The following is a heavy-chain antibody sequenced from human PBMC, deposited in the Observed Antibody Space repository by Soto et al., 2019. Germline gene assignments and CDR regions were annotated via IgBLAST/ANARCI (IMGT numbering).Heavy chain of an antibody. V-gene: IGHV3-7*03. CDR2: IKQDGSEK. CDR3: ARGSSDYGGNSGGMDV. D-gene: IGHD4-17*01. Sequence: EVQLVESGGGVVQPGGSLRLSCAASGFTFSSYWMSWVRHAPGKGLEWVANIKQDGSEKYYVDSVKGRFTISRDNAKNSLYLQMNSLRAEDTAVYYCARGSSDYGGNSGGMDVWGQGTTVTVSS. CDR1: GFTFSSYW. J-gene: IGHJ6*02.